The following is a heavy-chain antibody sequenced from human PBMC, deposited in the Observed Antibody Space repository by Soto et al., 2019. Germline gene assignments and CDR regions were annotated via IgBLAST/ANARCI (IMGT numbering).Heavy chain of an antibody. V-gene: IGHV3-15*01. Sequence: GGSLRLSCAASGFNLSHPWMTWVRQAAGKGLEWVGRIKSETDGGTADYAAPVKGRITISRGDSKNTVYLQMNSLKTEDTAVYYCTTGIYYDLLTGYHDVAYWGQGTLVTVSS. J-gene: IGHJ4*02. CDR2: IKSETDGGTA. D-gene: IGHD3-9*01. CDR3: TTGIYYDLLTGYHDVAY. CDR1: GFNLSHPW.